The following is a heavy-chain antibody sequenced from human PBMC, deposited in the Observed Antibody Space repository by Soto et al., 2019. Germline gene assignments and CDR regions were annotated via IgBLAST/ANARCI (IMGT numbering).Heavy chain of an antibody. Sequence: VQLVESGGGLVKPGGSLRLSCAASGFTFSSYSMNWVRQAPGKGLEWVSSISSSSSYIYYADSVKGRFTISRDNAKNSLYLQMNSLRAEDTAVYYCARAPYCSGGSCTGYWGQGTLVTVSS. CDR3: ARAPYCSGGSCTGY. CDR1: GFTFSSYS. J-gene: IGHJ4*02. V-gene: IGHV3-21*01. CDR2: ISSSSSYI. D-gene: IGHD2-15*01.